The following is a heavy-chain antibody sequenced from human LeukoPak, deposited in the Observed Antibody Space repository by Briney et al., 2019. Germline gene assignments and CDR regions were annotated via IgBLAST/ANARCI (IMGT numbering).Heavy chain of an antibody. CDR3: ARDSPYYYGSGL. J-gene: IGHJ3*01. CDR2: IYSGGST. CDR1: GFTVSTNY. Sequence: PGGSLRLSCAASGFTVSTNYMSWVRQAPAKGLEWVSVIYSGGSTYYADSVKGRFTISRDNSRNTLYLQMNSLRADDTAVYYCARDSPYYYGSGLWGQGTMVTVSS. D-gene: IGHD3-10*01. V-gene: IGHV3-53*01.